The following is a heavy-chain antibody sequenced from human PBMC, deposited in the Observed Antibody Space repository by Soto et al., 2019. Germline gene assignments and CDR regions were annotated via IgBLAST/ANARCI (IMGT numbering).Heavy chain of an antibody. V-gene: IGHV3-15*01. CDR2: IKSKTEGGTT. Sequence: EVQLVESGGGLVKPGGSLRLSCAASGFTFSNAWMSWVRQAPGKGLEWVGRIKSKTEGGTTDYAAAVKGRFTISRDDSKNTLYLQMNSLKAEDTAVYYCTTPSRGWRGGYFDLWGRGTLVTVSS. J-gene: IGHJ2*01. D-gene: IGHD6-19*01. CDR3: TTPSRGWRGGYFDL. CDR1: GFTFSNAW.